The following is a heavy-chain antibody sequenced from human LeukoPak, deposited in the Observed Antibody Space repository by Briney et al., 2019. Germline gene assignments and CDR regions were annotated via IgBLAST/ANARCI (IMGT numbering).Heavy chain of an antibody. Sequence: PSETLSLTCAVYGGSFIGFHWNWIRQPPGKGLEWIGDINHSGSTNYNPSLTSRVTISVDPSKNQFSLKLSSVTAADTAVYYCARGNYDFWSGSPIEYFQHWGQGTLVTVSS. CDR3: ARGNYDFWSGSPIEYFQH. V-gene: IGHV4-34*01. CDR2: INHSGST. D-gene: IGHD3-3*01. CDR1: GGSFIGFH. J-gene: IGHJ1*01.